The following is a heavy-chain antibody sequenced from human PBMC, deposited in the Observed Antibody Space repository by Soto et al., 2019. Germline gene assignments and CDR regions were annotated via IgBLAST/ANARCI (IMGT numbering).Heavy chain of an antibody. CDR3: ARDLSWGSNWYYYMDV. Sequence: EVQLVESGGGLVQPGGSLRISCATSGFILSDCAMNWVRQAPGKGLEWVSYISSSSSVIDYADSVKGRFTVSRDNARNSLYNHMNSLRAEYTTVYYCARDLSWGSNWYYYMDVWCKGTPVTVSS. J-gene: IGHJ6*03. V-gene: IGHV3-48*01. D-gene: IGHD7-27*01. CDR2: ISSSSSVI. CDR1: GFILSDCA.